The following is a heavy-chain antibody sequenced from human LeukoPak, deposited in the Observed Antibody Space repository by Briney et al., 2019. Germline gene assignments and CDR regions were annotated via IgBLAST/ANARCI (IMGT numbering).Heavy chain of an antibody. Sequence: GGSLRLSCEASGFTFDDYGLSWVRHPPGNGLEWVSGINRNGGSTDYADSVKGRFTISRDNAKNSHFLQMNSLRVEDTALYYCARGFRKGPFDCWGQGTLVTVSS. CDR3: ARGFRKGPFDC. CDR1: GFTFDDYG. CDR2: INRNGGST. D-gene: IGHD3-10*01. J-gene: IGHJ4*02. V-gene: IGHV3-20*04.